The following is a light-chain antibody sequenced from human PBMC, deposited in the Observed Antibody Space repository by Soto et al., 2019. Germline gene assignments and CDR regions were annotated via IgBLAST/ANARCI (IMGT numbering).Light chain of an antibody. CDR2: GAS. CDR1: RGIYTH. CDR3: QTYDKAPWT. J-gene: IGKJ1*01. Sequence: DIQMAQSPSSLSASVGDRVTITCRASRGIYTHLAWYQQKPGNAPTLLIYGASTLQSGVPSRFSASGSGTDFFPTISGLQSEDVGTYFCQTYDKAPWTFGPGTRV. V-gene: IGKV1-27*01.